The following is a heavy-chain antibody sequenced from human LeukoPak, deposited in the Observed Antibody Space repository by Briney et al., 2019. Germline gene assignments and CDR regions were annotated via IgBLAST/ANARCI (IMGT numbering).Heavy chain of an antibody. Sequence: GGSLRLSCAASGFTVSSNYMSWVRQAPGKGLEWVSVIYSGGSTYYADSVKGRFTISRDNSKNTLYLQMNSLRSEDTAVYYCARDLGLRGVTNWFDSWGQGTLVTVSS. D-gene: IGHD3-10*01. J-gene: IGHJ5*01. CDR3: ARDLGLRGVTNWFDS. CDR1: GFTVSSNY. V-gene: IGHV3-66*01. CDR2: IYSGGST.